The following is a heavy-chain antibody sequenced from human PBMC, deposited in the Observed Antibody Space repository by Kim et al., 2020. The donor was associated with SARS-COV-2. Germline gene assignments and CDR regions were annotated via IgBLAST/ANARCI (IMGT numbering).Heavy chain of an antibody. D-gene: IGHD4-17*01. Sequence: TYYNPSLKSRVTISVDTSKNQFSLKLSSVTAADTAVYYCARDMGDYQFDYWGQGTLVTVSS. V-gene: IGHV4-31*02. CDR2: T. CDR3: ARDMGDYQFDY. J-gene: IGHJ4*02.